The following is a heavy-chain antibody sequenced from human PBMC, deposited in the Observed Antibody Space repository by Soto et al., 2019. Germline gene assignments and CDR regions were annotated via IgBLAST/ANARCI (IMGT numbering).Heavy chain of an antibody. CDR2: ISASGGST. CDR1: GFTFSSYA. Sequence: EVQLVESGGGLVQPGGSLRLSCAASGFTFSSYAMSWVRQAPGKGLEWVSTISASGGSTYHADSVKGRFTISRDNSKNSLYLQMNSLRDEDTAEYYCAKDMRGSGIYYIYGMDVWGQGTTVTVS. V-gene: IGHV3-23*04. CDR3: AKDMRGSGIYYIYGMDV. J-gene: IGHJ6*02. D-gene: IGHD3-10*01.